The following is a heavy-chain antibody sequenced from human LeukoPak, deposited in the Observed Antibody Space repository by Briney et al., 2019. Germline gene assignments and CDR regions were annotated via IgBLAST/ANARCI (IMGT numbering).Heavy chain of an antibody. Sequence: GGSLRLSCAASGFTFSSYSMNWVRQAPGKGLEWVSSISSSSSYIYYADSVKGRFTISRDNAKNSLYLQMNSLRAEDTAVYYCARVGSSIAVAGIDFLDCWGQGTLVTVSS. D-gene: IGHD6-19*01. J-gene: IGHJ4*02. CDR2: ISSSSSYI. V-gene: IGHV3-21*01. CDR3: ARVGSSIAVAGIDFLDC. CDR1: GFTFSSYS.